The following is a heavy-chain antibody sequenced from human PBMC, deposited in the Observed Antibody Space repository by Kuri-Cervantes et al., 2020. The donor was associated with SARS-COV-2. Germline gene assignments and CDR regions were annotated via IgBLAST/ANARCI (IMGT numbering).Heavy chain of an antibody. CDR3: ATDRDGFHDF. CDR1: GFNFSRSD. V-gene: IGHV3-30*03. D-gene: IGHD3-10*01. CDR2: ISYDGKKK. Sequence: GEFLKISCSASGFNFSRSDMHWVRQAPGKGLEWVAVISYDGKKKRCMASGKGRFTISRDNSQNTLYLQMQSLRSEDTGMYYCATDRDGFHDFWGQGTLVTVSS. J-gene: IGHJ4*02.